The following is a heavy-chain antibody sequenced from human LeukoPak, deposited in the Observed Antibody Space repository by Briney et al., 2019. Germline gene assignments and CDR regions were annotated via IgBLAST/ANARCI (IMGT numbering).Heavy chain of an antibody. Sequence: ASVKVSCKASGYTFTGYYMHWVRQAPGQGLEWMGRINPNSGGTNYAQKLQGRVTMTTDTSTSTAYMELRSLRSDDTAVYYCARDSRRSSGTFDYWGQGTLVIVSS. CDR2: INPNSGGT. J-gene: IGHJ4*02. CDR1: GYTFTGYY. D-gene: IGHD3-22*01. CDR3: ARDSRRSSGTFDY. V-gene: IGHV1-2*06.